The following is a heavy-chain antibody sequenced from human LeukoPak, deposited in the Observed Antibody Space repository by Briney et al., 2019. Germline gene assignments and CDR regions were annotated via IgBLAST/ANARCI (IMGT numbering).Heavy chain of an antibody. CDR3: AKQKGLDP. V-gene: IGHV4-59*01. J-gene: IGHJ5*02. CDR2: IYSSGTT. D-gene: IGHD1/OR15-1a*01. Sequence: PSETLSLTCTVSGGSISSYYWSWIRQPPGKGLEWIGFIYSSGTTDYNPSLKSRVTISVDTSKNQFSLKLMSVTAADTAVYYCAKQKGLDPWGQGTLVTVSS. CDR1: GGSISSYY.